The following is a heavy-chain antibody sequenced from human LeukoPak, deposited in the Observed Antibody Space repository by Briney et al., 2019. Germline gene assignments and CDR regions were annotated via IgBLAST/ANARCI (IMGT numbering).Heavy chain of an antibody. Sequence: ASVKVSCKASGYTFTSYGISWVRQAPGQGLEWMGWISAYNGNTNYAQKLQGRVTMTTDTSTSTAYMELRSLRSDDTAVYYCARDLSKVQLWFAFDYWGQGTLVTVSS. J-gene: IGHJ4*02. D-gene: IGHD5-18*01. CDR3: ARDLSKVQLWFAFDY. V-gene: IGHV1-18*01. CDR1: GYTFTSYG. CDR2: ISAYNGNT.